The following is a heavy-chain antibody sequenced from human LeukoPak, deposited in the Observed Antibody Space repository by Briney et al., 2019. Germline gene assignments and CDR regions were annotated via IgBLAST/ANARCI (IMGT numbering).Heavy chain of an antibody. Sequence: GGSLRLSCAASGFTFSTCGMSWVRQAPGKGLEWVSAISGSGGSTYYADSVKGRFTISRDNSKNTLYLQMNSLRAEDTAVYHCAKDRGSSTDWGQGTLVTVSS. J-gene: IGHJ4*02. V-gene: IGHV3-23*01. CDR2: ISGSGGST. CDR3: AKDRGSSTD. CDR1: GFTFSTCG. D-gene: IGHD6-6*01.